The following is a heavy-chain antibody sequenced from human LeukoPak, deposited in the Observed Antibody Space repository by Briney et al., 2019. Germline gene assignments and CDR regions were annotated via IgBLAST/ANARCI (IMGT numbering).Heavy chain of an antibody. CDR2: ISTSGST. CDR3: ARRRSIGTTGYFDY. J-gene: IGHJ4*02. CDR1: RGSISSYY. D-gene: IGHD1-1*01. Sequence: PSETLSLTCTISRGSISSYYWSWIRQPPGKGLEWVGYISTSGSTNYNPSLKSRVTISADTSKNQFSLNLSSVTAADTAVYYCARRRSIGTTGYFDYWGQGTLVTVSS. V-gene: IGHV4-4*09.